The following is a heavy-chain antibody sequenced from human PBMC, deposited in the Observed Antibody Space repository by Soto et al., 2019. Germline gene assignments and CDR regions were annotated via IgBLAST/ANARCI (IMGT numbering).Heavy chain of an antibody. CDR3: ACIFSGGYGYGFYYYGMDV. J-gene: IGHJ6*02. V-gene: IGHV4-39*01. CDR2: IYYSGST. D-gene: IGHD5-18*01. Sequence: PSDTLSLTCTVSGSSISTSSYYWGWIRQPPGKGLEWIGSIYYSGSTYYNPSLKSRVTISVDTSKNQFSLKLSSVTAADTAVYYCACIFSGGYGYGFYYYGMDVWGQGTTVT. CDR1: GSSISTSSYY.